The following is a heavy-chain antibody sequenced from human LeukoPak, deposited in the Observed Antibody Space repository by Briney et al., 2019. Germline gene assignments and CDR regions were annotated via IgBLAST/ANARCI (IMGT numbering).Heavy chain of an antibody. CDR1: GYTVTYND. CDR2: MNPGAGDT. Sequence: ASVKVSCKASGYTVTYNDVNWVRQATGQGLEWRGWMNPGAGDTGYAPRFQGSLDMTADTSIKTAYMGLSGRTSDDTAVYNCASGRAADDWGQGTLVTVSS. V-gene: IGHV1-8*01. CDR3: ASGRAADD. J-gene: IGHJ4*02. D-gene: IGHD6-13*01.